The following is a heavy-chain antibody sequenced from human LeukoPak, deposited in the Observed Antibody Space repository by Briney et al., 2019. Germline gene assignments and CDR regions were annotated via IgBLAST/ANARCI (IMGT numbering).Heavy chain of an antibody. CDR2: ISSSSSYI. Sequence: PGGSLRLSCAASGFTFSSYSMNWVRQAPGKGLEWVSSISSSSSYIYYADSVKGRFTISRDNAKNSLYLQMNSLRAEDTAVYYCARETATRTRYCSGGSCYSVGGGFDYWGQGTLVTVSS. J-gene: IGHJ4*02. CDR3: ARETATRTRYCSGGSCYSVGGGFDY. V-gene: IGHV3-21*01. D-gene: IGHD2-15*01. CDR1: GFTFSSYS.